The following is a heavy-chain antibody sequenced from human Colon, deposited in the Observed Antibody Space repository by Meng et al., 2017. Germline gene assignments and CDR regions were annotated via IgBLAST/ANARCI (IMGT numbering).Heavy chain of an antibody. Sequence: QVQRQGSGPGLGKPSGTLSLTWAVSGVSITSSNGWSWVRQAPGKGMEWIGQIDLSGKTDYNPSLKSRVTISLDKSMNQLFLEVYFVTAADTAIYYCARRLGWEFDYWGPGNLVTVSS. CDR2: IDLSGKT. CDR3: ARRLGWEFDY. D-gene: IGHD6-19*01. CDR1: GVSITSSNG. J-gene: IGHJ4*02. V-gene: IGHV4-4*02.